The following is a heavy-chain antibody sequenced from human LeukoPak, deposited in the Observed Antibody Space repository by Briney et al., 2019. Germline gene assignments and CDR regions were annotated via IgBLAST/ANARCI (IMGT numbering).Heavy chain of an antibody. CDR1: GYSFTSYW. V-gene: IGHV5-51*01. CDR3: ARLGDFWSGYYQGINWFDP. D-gene: IGHD3-3*01. Sequence: NTGESLKISCKGSGYSFTSYWIGWVRQMPGKGLEWMGIIYPGDSDTRYSPSFQGQVTISADKSISTAYLQWSSLKASDTAMYYCARLGDFWSGYYQGINWFDPWGQGTLVTVSS. J-gene: IGHJ5*02. CDR2: IYPGDSDT.